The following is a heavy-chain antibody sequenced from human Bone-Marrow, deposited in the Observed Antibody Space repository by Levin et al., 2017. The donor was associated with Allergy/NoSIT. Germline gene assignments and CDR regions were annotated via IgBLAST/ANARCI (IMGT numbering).Heavy chain of an antibody. J-gene: IGHJ1*01. Sequence: PGGSLRLSCAASGFDFSSESMNWFRQAPGKGLEWVSSITSTSSYLYYADSVKGRCTISRDNTRNSLFLEISSLGAEDSAVYYCARDSSTRQPWGQGNLVIVSS. CDR3: ARDSSTRQP. CDR1: GFDFSSES. D-gene: IGHD2-2*01. CDR2: ITSTSSYL. V-gene: IGHV3-21*06.